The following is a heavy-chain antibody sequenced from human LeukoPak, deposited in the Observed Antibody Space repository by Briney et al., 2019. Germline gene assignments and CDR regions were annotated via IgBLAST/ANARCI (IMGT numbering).Heavy chain of an antibody. CDR3: ARDHSFDY. J-gene: IGHJ4*02. V-gene: IGHV4-4*07. CDR2: ISTSGST. Sequence: PSETLSLTCTVSGGSISGYYWTWIRQPAEMGLEWIGRISTSGSTNYNPSLKSRVTMSVDTSSNQFSLNLSSVTAADTAVYYCARDHSFDYWGQGTLVTVSS. CDR1: GGSISGYY.